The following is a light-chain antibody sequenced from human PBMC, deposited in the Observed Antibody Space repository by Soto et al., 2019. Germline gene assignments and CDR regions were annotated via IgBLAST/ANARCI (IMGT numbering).Light chain of an antibody. CDR2: EVT. CDR3: VSYTDTDTLV. CDR1: NTDVGQDKS. V-gene: IGLV2-14*01. Sequence: QSALPQPASVSRSRGQSIIISCVGRNTDVGQDKSVSWYQQGPGKAPKLLIFEVTNRPSGVSNRFSGSRSGNTASLTISGLQPDDEGDYFCVSYTDTDTLVFGTGTKVTVL. J-gene: IGLJ1*01.